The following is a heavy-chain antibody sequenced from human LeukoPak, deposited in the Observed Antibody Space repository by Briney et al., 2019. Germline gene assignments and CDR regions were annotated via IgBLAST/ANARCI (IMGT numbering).Heavy chain of an antibody. D-gene: IGHD2-15*01. V-gene: IGHV3-30*03. J-gene: IGHJ4*02. CDR2: MSKEGIKT. CDR1: GFTFTNYG. CDR3: ARGYCSASVCYNEVIGH. Sequence: GGSLRLSCAAPGFTFTNYGMHWVRQAPGKGLEWVALMSKEGIKTYYADSVKGRFTISRDNADNSLYLQMNRLRAEDTAVYYCARGYCSASVCYNEVIGHWGQGTLVTVSS.